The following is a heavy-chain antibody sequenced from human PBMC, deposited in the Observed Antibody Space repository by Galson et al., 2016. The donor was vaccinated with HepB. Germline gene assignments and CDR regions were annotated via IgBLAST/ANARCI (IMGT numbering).Heavy chain of an antibody. CDR1: GFSFSNYG. D-gene: IGHD6-19*01. CDR2: IWYDGSNK. V-gene: IGHV3-33*01. J-gene: IGHJ6*03. Sequence: SLRLSCAASGFSFSNYGMYWVRQAPGKGLEWVTVIWYDGSNKYYADSVKGRFTISRDNSKNTLYLQMSSLRAEDTAVYYCAREAHSSGWYNMDVWGKGTTVTVSS. CDR3: AREAHSSGWYNMDV.